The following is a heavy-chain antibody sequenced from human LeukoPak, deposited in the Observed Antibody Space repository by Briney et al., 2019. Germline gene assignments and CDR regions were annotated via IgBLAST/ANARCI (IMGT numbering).Heavy chain of an antibody. V-gene: IGHV1-46*01. CDR3: ARDLQYSGSSGY. D-gene: IGHD1-26*01. CDR1: GYTFTSYY. J-gene: IGHJ4*02. Sequence: ASVKVSCKASGYTFTSYYMHWVRQAPGQGLEWMGIINPSGGSTSYAQKLQGRVTMTTDTSTSTAYMELRSLRSDDTAVYYCARDLQYSGSSGYWGQGTLVTVSS. CDR2: INPSGGST.